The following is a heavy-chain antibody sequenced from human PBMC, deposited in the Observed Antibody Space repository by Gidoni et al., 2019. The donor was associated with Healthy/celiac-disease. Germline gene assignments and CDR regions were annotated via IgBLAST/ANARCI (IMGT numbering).Heavy chain of an antibody. V-gene: IGHV3-30*03. J-gene: IGHJ6*02. CDR3: SGMDV. CDR2: ISYDGSNK. Sequence: QVQLVESGGGVVHPGRSLRLSCAASGFTVSSDGMHWVRQAPGQGLEWVAVISYDGSNKYYADSVKGRFTISRDNSKNTLYLQMNSLRAEDTAVYYCSGMDVWGQGTTVTVSS. CDR1: GFTVSSDG.